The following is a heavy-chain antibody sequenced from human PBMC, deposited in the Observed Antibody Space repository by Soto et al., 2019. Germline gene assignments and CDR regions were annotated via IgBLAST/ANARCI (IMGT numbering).Heavy chain of an antibody. CDR1: GYTFTSYA. D-gene: IGHD3-9*01. Sequence: ASVKFSCKASGYTFTSYAMHWVRQAPGQKLECMVWINAGNGSTKYXXKFQGRVXXTRDTSASTAXVERSXVRSEGTAVYYCATTVFEGFDICGQGTMVTVS. CDR3: ATTVFEGFDI. J-gene: IGHJ3*02. V-gene: IGHV1-3*01. CDR2: INAGNGST.